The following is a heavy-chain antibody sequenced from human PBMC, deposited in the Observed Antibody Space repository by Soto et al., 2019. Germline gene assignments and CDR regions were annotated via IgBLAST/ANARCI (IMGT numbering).Heavy chain of an antibody. CDR1: GFSFSDYW. CDR2: IKFDGSVK. Sequence: PGGSLRLSCVASGFSFSDYWMSWVRQAPGKGPEWVANIKFDGSVKQYVDSVRGRFSISRDNFRNSLFLQMNSLRAGDTAVYYCARGIAARNYWGQGTLVTVSS. J-gene: IGHJ4*02. D-gene: IGHD6-6*01. CDR3: ARGIAARNY. V-gene: IGHV3-7*03.